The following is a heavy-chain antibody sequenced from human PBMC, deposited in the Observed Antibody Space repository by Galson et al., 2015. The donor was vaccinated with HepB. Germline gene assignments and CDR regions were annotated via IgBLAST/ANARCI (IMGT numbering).Heavy chain of an antibody. CDR1: GGSISSGSYY. CDR2: IYHSGST. CDR3: ARDLPRPTVTSGDAFDI. V-gene: IGHV4-39*07. D-gene: IGHD4-17*01. J-gene: IGHJ3*02. Sequence: SETLSLTCTVSGGSISSGSYYWSWIRQPPGKGLEWIGSIYHSGSTYYNPSLKSRVTISVDTSKNQFSLKLSSVTAADTAVYYCARDLPRPTVTSGDAFDIWGQGTMVTVSS.